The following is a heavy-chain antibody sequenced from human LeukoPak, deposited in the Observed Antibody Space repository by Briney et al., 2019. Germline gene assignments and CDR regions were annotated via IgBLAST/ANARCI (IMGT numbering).Heavy chain of an antibody. CDR2: ISSDGRTT. CDR3: LGYYSGSPN. J-gene: IGHJ4*02. Sequence: GGSLRLSCAASGFTFSYNWMHWVRQAPGKGLVWVSRISSDGRTTHYADSVKGRFTISRDSTKNTLFLQMNDLRAEDTAVYYCLGYYSGSPNWGQGTLVTVSS. CDR1: GFTFSYNW. V-gene: IGHV3-74*01. D-gene: IGHD3-10*01.